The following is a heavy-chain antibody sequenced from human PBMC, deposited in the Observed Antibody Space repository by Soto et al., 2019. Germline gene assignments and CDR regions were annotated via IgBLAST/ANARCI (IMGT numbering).Heavy chain of an antibody. CDR2: IIPILGIA. V-gene: IGHV1-69*04. J-gene: IGHJ3*02. CDR3: ARDVGRSAFDI. CDR1: GGTFSSYT. Sequence: SVKVSCKASGGTFSSYTISWVRQAPGQGLEWMGRIIPILGIANYAQKFQGRVTITADKSTSTAYMELSSLRSEDTAVYYCARDVGRSAFDIWGQGTMVTVSS. D-gene: IGHD1-26*01.